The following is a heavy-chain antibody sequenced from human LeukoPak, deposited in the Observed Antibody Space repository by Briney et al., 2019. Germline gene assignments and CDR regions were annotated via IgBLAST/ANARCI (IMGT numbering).Heavy chain of an antibody. CDR1: GFTFSSYA. J-gene: IGHJ4*02. Sequence: GGSLRLSCAASGFTFSSYAMSWVRQAPGKGLEWVSAISGSGSSTYYVDSVKGRFTISRDNSKNTLYLQMNNLRAEDTALYYCAKDRRRTTVTTFDYWGQGTLVTVSS. V-gene: IGHV3-23*01. CDR2: ISGSGSST. D-gene: IGHD4-17*01. CDR3: AKDRRRTTVTTFDY.